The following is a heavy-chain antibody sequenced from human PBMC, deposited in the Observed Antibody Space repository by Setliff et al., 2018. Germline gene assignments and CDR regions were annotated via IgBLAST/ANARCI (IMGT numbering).Heavy chain of an antibody. CDR2: IYYSGST. CDR3: ARVSQYSSGWYYYYYYGMDV. CDR1: GGSISSSSYY. Sequence: SETLSLTCTVSGGSISSSSYYWGWIRQPPGKGLEWIGSIYYSGSTYYNPSLKSRVTISVDTSKYQFSLKLSSVTAADTAVYYCARVSQYSSGWYYYYYYGMDVWGQGTTVTVSS. V-gene: IGHV4-39*07. D-gene: IGHD6-19*01. J-gene: IGHJ6*02.